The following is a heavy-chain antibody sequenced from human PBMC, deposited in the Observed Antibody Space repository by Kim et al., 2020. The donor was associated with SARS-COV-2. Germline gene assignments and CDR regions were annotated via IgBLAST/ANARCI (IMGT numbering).Heavy chain of an antibody. J-gene: IGHJ4*02. D-gene: IGHD1-1*01. Sequence: SETLSLTCAVSGGSISSGGYSWSWIRQPPGEGLEWIGYIYHSGSTYYNPSLKSRVTISVDRSKNQFSLKLNSVTAADTAVYYCARDAGDGYNSLDYWGQGTLVTVSS. CDR3: ARDAGDGYNSLDY. V-gene: IGHV4-30-2*01. CDR1: GGSISSGGYS. CDR2: IYHSGST.